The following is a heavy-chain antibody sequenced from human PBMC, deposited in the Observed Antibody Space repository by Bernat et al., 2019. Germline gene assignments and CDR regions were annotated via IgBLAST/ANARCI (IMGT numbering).Heavy chain of an antibody. CDR2: IKSKTAGWTT. Sequence: EVQLVESGGGLVKPGGSLRLSCAASGFTFSNAWISGVRQAPGKGLEWVGRIKSKTAGWTTDYDAHEKGRFTISRHDSKNTLYLQMTSLQTEDTAVYYCTTDPSLRQDYWGQGTLVTVAS. CDR1: GFTFSNAW. V-gene: IGHV3-15*01. CDR3: TTDPSLRQDY. D-gene: IGHD3-16*01. J-gene: IGHJ4*02.